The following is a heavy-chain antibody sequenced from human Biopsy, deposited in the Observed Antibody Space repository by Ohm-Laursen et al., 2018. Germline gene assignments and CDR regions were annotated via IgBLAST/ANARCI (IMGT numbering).Heavy chain of an antibody. V-gene: IGHV1-2*02. CDR3: ALQSVAQMKNFDY. J-gene: IGHJ4*02. CDR1: GFSFTGYY. CDR2: ISPKSGGT. D-gene: IGHD6-19*01. Sequence: VASVKVSCKACGFSFTGYYMHWVRQAPGQGLEWMGWISPKSGGTNYAQKFQGNITMTKNTSMSTAYMEMSRLRSDDTAVYYCALQSVAQMKNFDYWGQGTLVTVSS.